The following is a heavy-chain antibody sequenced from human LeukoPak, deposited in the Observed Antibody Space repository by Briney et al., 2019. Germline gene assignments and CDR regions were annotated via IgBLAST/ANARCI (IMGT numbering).Heavy chain of an antibody. CDR1: GFTFSDYP. J-gene: IGHJ3*02. CDR2: ITGSGDSS. V-gene: IGHV3-23*01. Sequence: GGSLRLSCAASGFTFSDYPMNWVRQAPGKGLEWVSVITGSGDSSFYGDSVKGRFTISRDNSKNTPYLQMNSLRVEDTAVYYCAKDLEVLWFGDPTDASDIWGQGTMVTVAS. D-gene: IGHD3-10*01. CDR3: AKDLEVLWFGDPTDASDI.